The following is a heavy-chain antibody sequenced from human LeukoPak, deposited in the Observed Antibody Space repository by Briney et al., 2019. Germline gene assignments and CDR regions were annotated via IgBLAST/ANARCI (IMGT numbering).Heavy chain of an antibody. CDR1: GYTFTGHY. V-gene: IGHV1-2*02. J-gene: IGHJ4*02. Sequence: GASVKDSRMSSGYTFTGHYIHWVGQAPGQGLEWMGWINPNSGGTKVAQKVQGRVTMTRDMSISTAYMEMSRLRSDDTAVYYCARVNYCSQSVCHAYEYSGQGTLVTVSS. CDR3: ARVNYCSQSVCHAYEY. CDR2: INPNSGGT. D-gene: IGHD2-8*01.